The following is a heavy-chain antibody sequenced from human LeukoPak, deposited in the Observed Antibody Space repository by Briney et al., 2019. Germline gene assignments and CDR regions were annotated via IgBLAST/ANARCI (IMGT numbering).Heavy chain of an antibody. V-gene: IGHV4-59*01. CDR1: GGSISSYY. D-gene: IGHD3-10*01. J-gene: IGHJ4*02. CDR2: IYYSGST. CDR3: ARGHYYYGSGSYWGFDY. Sequence: SETLSLTCTVSGGSISSYYWSWIRQPPGKGLEWIGYIYYSGSTNYNPSLKSRVTISVDTSKNHFSLKLSSVTAADTAVYYCARGHYYYGSGSYWGFDYWGQGTLVTVSS.